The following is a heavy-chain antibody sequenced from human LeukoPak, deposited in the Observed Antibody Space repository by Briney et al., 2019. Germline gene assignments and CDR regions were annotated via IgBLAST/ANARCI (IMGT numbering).Heavy chain of an antibody. CDR3: TIVCRPYPGSGYRNWFDP. CDR1: GFSFSNAW. D-gene: IGHD3-22*01. Sequence: PGGSLRLSCAASGFSFSNAWMAGVRQVPGKGLEWLGRIKSKSDGGTTDYAAPVRGRFFISRDDSKDTLYVQMNSLKTGDIGIYYSTIVCRPYPGSGYRNWFDPWGQGTLATVSS. J-gene: IGHJ5*02. V-gene: IGHV3-15*01. CDR2: IKSKSDGGTT.